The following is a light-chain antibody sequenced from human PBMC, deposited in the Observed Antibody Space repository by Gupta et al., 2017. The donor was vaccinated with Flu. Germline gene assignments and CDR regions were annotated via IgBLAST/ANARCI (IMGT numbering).Light chain of an antibody. Sequence: YELTQPSSVSVSPGQTASITCSGDTLGNKYVCWYQQKPGQSRALVIFQDSERPSGIPERFSATNSGNTATLTISGTQAVDEADYYCQAWDSSTVAFGGGTKVTVL. CDR3: QAWDSSTVA. CDR2: QDS. V-gene: IGLV3-1*01. J-gene: IGLJ2*01. CDR1: TLGNKY.